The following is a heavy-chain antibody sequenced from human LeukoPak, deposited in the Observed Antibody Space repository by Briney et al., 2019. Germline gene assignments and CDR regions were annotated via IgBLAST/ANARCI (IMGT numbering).Heavy chain of an antibody. Sequence: GESLKISCKVSGYTFNIYWIGWVRQMPGKGLEWMGLIYLGDSDTRYSPSFQGQVTFSADRSITTVYLQWSSLKASDSAIYYCARGQGTTSVFDFWGQGTLVTVSS. J-gene: IGHJ3*01. D-gene: IGHD1-14*01. CDR1: GYTFNIYW. V-gene: IGHV5-51*01. CDR3: ARGQGTTSVFDF. CDR2: IYLGDSDT.